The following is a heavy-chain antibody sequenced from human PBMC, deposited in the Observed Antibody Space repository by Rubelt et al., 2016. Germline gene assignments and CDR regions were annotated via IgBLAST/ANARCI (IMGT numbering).Heavy chain of an antibody. D-gene: IGHD2-8*01. V-gene: IGHV1-3*01. J-gene: IGHJ4*02. CDR2: INAGNVNT. Sequence: QVQLVQSGAEVKKPGASVKVSCKASGYTFTSYAMHWVRQAPGQRLEWMGWINAGNVNTTYSQKFQGRVTITRDTSASTAYMELRSLRSEDTAVYYCARAQRIRLLMVYAPTFDYWGQGTLVTVSS. CDR1: GYTFTSYA. CDR3: ARAQRIRLLMVYAPTFDY.